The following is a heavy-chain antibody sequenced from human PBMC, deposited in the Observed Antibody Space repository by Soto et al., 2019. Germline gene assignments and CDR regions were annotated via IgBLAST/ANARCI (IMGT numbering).Heavy chain of an antibody. J-gene: IGHJ3*02. D-gene: IGHD3-22*01. CDR3: ATVTTYYYDRNGHANPFAI. V-gene: IGHV4-30-4*01. Sequence: PSETLSLTCTVSGGSINSGDYYWSWIRQPPGKGLEWIGYIYYSGSTYHNPSLRSRINISRDTSKNQFSLRLKSVTVADTAVYYCATVTTYYYDRNGHANPFAIWGPGTIVTVSS. CDR2: IYYSGST. CDR1: GGSINSGDYY.